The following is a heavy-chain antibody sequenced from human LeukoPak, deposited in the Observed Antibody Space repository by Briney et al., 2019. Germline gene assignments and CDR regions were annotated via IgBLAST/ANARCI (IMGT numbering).Heavy chain of an antibody. CDR2: INPISGGT. CDR3: ARVPDLYAEHFQH. V-gene: IGHV1-2*02. J-gene: IGHJ1*01. CDR1: GYTFTGYY. Sequence: ASVKVSCKASGYTFTGYYIHWVRQAPGQGLEWMGWINPISGGTNYAQKFQGRVTMTRDTSITTAYMELSSLKSDDTAVYYCARVPDLYAEHFQHWGQGTLVTVSS.